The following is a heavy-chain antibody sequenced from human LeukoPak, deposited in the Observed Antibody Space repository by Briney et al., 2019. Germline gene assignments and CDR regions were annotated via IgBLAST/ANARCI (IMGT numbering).Heavy chain of an antibody. J-gene: IGHJ5*02. V-gene: IGHV3-7*01. CDR2: IKQDGSEK. CDR3: ARDLGQYYDTSDDWFDP. D-gene: IGHD3-22*01. Sequence: GGSLRLSCAASGFTFSSYWMSWVRQAPGKGLEWVANIKQDGSEKYYVDSVKGRFTISRDNAKNSLYLQMNSLRAEDTAVYYCARDLGQYYDTSDDWFDPWGQGTLVTVSS. CDR1: GFTFSSYW.